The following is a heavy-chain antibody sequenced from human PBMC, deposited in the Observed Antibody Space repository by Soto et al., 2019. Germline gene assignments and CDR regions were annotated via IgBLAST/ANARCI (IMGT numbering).Heavy chain of an antibody. CDR2: IYYTGST. Sequence: QVQLQESGPGLVKPSETLSLTCTVSSGSISSRSHYWGWIRQPPGKGLEWIGTIYYTGSTYYNPSLKSRVTISVDTASNQFSLSRRSGTASDTAVYFCARHNLSPYGGFSGAFDIWGQGTMVTVSS. J-gene: IGHJ3*02. CDR1: SGSISSRSHY. V-gene: IGHV4-39*01. D-gene: IGHD5-12*01. CDR3: ARHNLSPYGGFSGAFDI.